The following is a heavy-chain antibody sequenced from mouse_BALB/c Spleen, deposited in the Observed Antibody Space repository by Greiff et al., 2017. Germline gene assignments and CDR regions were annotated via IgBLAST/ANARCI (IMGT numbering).Heavy chain of an antibody. D-gene: IGHD2-3*01. J-gene: IGHJ2*01. CDR2: INPNNGGT. V-gene: IGHV1-18*01. CDR1: GYTFTDYN. CDR3: ARPIYDGYYFDY. Sequence: VQLQQSGPELVKPGASVKIPCKASGYTFTDYNMDWVKQSHGKSLEWIGDINPNNGGTIYNQKFKGKATLTVDKSSSTAYMELRSLTSEDTAVYYCARPIYDGYYFDYWGQGTTRTVSS.